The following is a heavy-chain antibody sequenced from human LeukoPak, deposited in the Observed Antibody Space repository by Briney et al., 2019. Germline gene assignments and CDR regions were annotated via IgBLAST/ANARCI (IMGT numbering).Heavy chain of an antibody. Sequence: GGSLRLSCAASGFTFSSYAMSSVRQAPGNGLEWVSAISGSGGSTYYADSVKGRFTISRDNSKNTLYLQMNSLRAEDTAVYYCAHISSSWPDYWGQGTLVTVSS. V-gene: IGHV3-23*01. CDR1: GFTFSSYA. J-gene: IGHJ4*02. CDR2: ISGSGGST. CDR3: AHISSSWPDY. D-gene: IGHD6-13*01.